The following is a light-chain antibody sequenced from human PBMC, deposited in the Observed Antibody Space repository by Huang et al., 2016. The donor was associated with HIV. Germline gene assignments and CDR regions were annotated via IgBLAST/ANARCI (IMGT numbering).Light chain of an antibody. CDR1: QSLVYSDGNTY. CDR2: KVS. CDR3: MQATHWPRVT. Sequence: DVVMTQSPLSLPVILGQPASISCRSSQSLVYSDGNTYLSWFHQRPGQSPRRLIYKVSNRDSGVPDRFSGSGSGTDFTLEISRVEAEDVGFYYCMQATHWPRVTFGGGTKVEIK. V-gene: IGKV2-30*01. J-gene: IGKJ4*01.